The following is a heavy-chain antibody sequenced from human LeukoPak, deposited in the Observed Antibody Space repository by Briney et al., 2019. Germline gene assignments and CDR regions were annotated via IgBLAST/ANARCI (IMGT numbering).Heavy chain of an antibody. J-gene: IGHJ4*02. Sequence: GESLKISCKGSGYSFTSYWIGWVRQMPGKGLEWMGINYPGDSDTRYSPSFQGQVTISADKSISTAYLQWSSLKASDTAMYYCARAPVTIKYYFDYWGQGTLVTVSS. CDR3: ARAPVTIKYYFDY. D-gene: IGHD3-9*01. V-gene: IGHV5-51*01. CDR1: GYSFTSYW. CDR2: NYPGDSDT.